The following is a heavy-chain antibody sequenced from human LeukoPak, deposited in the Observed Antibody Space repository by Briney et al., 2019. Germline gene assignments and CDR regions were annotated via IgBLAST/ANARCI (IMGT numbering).Heavy chain of an antibody. Sequence: ASVKVSCKASGYTFTNYDINWVRQATGQGLEWMGYMNPNSGNTGYAQRFQGRITMTRSTSISTAYMELSSLTSEDTAVYYCARDLDTAMVYDAFDIWGQGTMVTVSS. CDR2: MNPNSGNT. CDR3: ARDLDTAMVYDAFDI. J-gene: IGHJ3*02. V-gene: IGHV1-8*01. CDR1: GYTFTNYD. D-gene: IGHD5-18*01.